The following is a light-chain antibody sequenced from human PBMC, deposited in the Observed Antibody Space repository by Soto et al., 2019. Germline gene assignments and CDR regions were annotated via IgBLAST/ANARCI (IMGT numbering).Light chain of an antibody. J-gene: IGLJ1*01. CDR3: QSYDRSLRGYV. V-gene: IGLV2-14*01. Sequence: QSVLTQPASVSGSPGQSITISCTGTSSDVGGYDYVSWYQLHPGKAPKLMVFEVNNRPSGVSYRFSGSKSGNTASLTISGLQAEDEADYYCQSYDRSLRGYVFGTGTKVTVL. CDR2: EVN. CDR1: SSDVGGYDY.